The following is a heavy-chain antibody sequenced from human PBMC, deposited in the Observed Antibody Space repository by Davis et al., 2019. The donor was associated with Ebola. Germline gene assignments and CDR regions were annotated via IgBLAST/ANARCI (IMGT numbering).Heavy chain of an antibody. CDR1: GYTFTSYW. J-gene: IGHJ4*02. V-gene: IGHV5-51*01. CDR3: ARIFGYYDSSGPLDY. CDR2: IFPDDSDT. Sequence: KVSCKGSGYTFTSYWIGWVRQMPGKGLEWVGIIFPDDSDTSYSPSFQGQVTISADKSISTAYLQWSSLKASDTAMYYCARIFGYYDSSGPLDYWGQGTLVTVSS. D-gene: IGHD3-22*01.